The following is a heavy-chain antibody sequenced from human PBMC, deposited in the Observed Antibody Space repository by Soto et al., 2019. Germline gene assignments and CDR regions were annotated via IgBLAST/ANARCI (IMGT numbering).Heavy chain of an antibody. J-gene: IGHJ4*02. CDR2: IRSKANSYAT. CDR3: TTQVDTASIDY. Sequence: EVQLVESGGGLVQPGGSLKLSCAASGFTFSGSAMHWVRQASGKGLEWVGRIRSKANSYATAYAASVKGRFTISRDDSKSTAYLQMNSLKTEDTAVYYCTTQVDTASIDYWGQGTLVTVSS. D-gene: IGHD5-18*01. CDR1: GFTFSGSA. V-gene: IGHV3-73*01.